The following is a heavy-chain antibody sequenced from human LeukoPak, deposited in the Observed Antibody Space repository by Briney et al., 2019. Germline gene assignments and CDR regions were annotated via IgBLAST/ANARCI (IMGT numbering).Heavy chain of an antibody. D-gene: IGHD6-19*01. CDR1: GGSFSGYY. J-gene: IGHJ5*02. V-gene: IGHV4-34*01. CDR2: INHSGST. CDR3: ASHSVAGSHQFDP. Sequence: SETLSLTCAVYGGSFSGYYWSWIRQPPGKGLEWIGEINHSGSTNYNPSLKSRVTITVDTSKNQFSLKLSSVTAADTAVYYCASHSVAGSHQFDPWGQGTLVTVSS.